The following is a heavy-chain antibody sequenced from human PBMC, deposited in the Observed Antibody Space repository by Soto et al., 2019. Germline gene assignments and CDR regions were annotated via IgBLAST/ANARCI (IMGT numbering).Heavy chain of an antibody. D-gene: IGHD5-12*01. CDR1: GFIFSHAW. V-gene: IGHV3-15*07. Sequence: PGGSLRLSCAASGFIFSHAWMNWVRQAPGKGLEWVGRIRNKGDGGTADYSAPVKGRFSISRDDLKNTMDLQMNSLKTEDTAVYYCAKSTIKVATFDYWGQGTLVTVSS. CDR3: AKSTIKVATFDY. CDR2: IRNKGDGGTA. J-gene: IGHJ4*02.